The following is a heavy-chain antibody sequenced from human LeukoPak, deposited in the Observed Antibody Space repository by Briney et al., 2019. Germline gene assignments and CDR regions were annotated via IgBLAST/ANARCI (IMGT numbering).Heavy chain of an antibody. J-gene: IGHJ4*02. CDR3: ARSDSGYDLAAFDY. Sequence: SQTLSLTCTVSGGSISSGDYYWGWIRQPPGKGLEWIGSIYYSGSTYYNPSLKSRVTISVDTSKNQFSLKLSSVTAADTAVYYCARSDSGYDLAAFDYWGQGTLVTVSS. D-gene: IGHD5-12*01. V-gene: IGHV4-39*01. CDR2: IYYSGST. CDR1: GGSISSGDYY.